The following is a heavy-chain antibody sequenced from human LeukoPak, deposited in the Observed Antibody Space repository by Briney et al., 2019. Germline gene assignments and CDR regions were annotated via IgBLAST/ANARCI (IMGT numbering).Heavy chain of an antibody. CDR3: ARAGGDSSGYFAYSFDY. CDR1: GFTFSSYA. D-gene: IGHD3-22*01. CDR2: ISYDGSNK. Sequence: PGGSLRLSCAASGFTFSSYAMHWVRRAPGKGLEWVAVISYDGSNKYYADSVKGRFTISRDNSKNTLYLQMNSLRAEDTAVYYCARAGGDSSGYFAYSFDYWGQGTLVTVSS. J-gene: IGHJ4*02. V-gene: IGHV3-30-3*01.